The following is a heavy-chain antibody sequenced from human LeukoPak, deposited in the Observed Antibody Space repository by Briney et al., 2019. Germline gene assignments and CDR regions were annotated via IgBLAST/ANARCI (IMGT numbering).Heavy chain of an antibody. CDR1: GYTFTSYD. CDR3: ARGTLHFLRFLEWLDYYGMDV. V-gene: IGHV1-8*01. D-gene: IGHD3-3*01. CDR2: MNPNRGNT. J-gene: IGHJ6*02. Sequence: ASVKVSCKASGYTFTSYDINWVRQATGQGLEWMGWMNPNRGNTGYAQKFQGRVTMTRNTSISTAYMELSSLRSEDTAVYYCARGTLHFLRFLEWLDYYGMDVWGQGTTVTVSS.